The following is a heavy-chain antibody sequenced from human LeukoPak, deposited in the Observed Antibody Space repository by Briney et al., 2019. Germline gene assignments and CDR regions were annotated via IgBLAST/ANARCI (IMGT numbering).Heavy chain of an antibody. CDR1: GYTSTSYY. D-gene: IGHD2-15*01. J-gene: IGHJ3*02. CDR2: INPSGGST. CDR3: ARGADLGYCSGGSCYSSAFDI. V-gene: IGHV1-46*01. Sequence: ASVKVSCKASGYTSTSYYMHWVRQAPGQGLEWMGIINPSGGSTSYAQKFQGRVTMTRDMSTSTVYMELSSLRSEDMAVYYCARGADLGYCSGGSCYSSAFDIWGQGTMVTVSS.